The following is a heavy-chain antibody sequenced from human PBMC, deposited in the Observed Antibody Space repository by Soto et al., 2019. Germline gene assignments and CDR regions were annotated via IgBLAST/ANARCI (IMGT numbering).Heavy chain of an antibody. D-gene: IGHD3-10*01. CDR3: ARAWGSGTTEGGAFDI. CDR1: GGTFSSYA. Sequence: QVQLVQSGAEVKKPGSSVKVSCKASGGTFSSYAISWVRQAPGQGLEWMGGIIPIFGTANYAQKFQGKVTITADESTSTAYMELSSLRSEDTAVYYCARAWGSGTTEGGAFDIWGQGTMVTVSS. J-gene: IGHJ3*02. V-gene: IGHV1-69*01. CDR2: IIPIFGTA.